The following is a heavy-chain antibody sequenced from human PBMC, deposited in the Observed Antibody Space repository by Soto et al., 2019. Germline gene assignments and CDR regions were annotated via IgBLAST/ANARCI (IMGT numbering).Heavy chain of an antibody. V-gene: IGHV1-69*13. Sequence: SVKVSSKPSCATFTSYAISGVRQAPGQGLEWMGGIIPIFGTANYAQKFQGRVTITADESTSTAYMELSSLRSEDTAVYYCARGPIYYVWGSYRYNPDYWGQGTLVTVSS. D-gene: IGHD3-16*02. CDR1: CATFTSYA. CDR3: ARGPIYYVWGSYRYNPDY. CDR2: IIPIFGTA. J-gene: IGHJ4*02.